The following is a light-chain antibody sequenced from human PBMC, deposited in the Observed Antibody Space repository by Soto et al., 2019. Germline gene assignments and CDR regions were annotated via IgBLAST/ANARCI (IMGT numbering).Light chain of an antibody. Sequence: EIVLTQSPGTLSLSPGERATLSCRASQRVSSSYLACYQQKPGQAPRLLIYGASSRATGIPDRFSGSGSGTDFTRTISRLEPEDFAVYFCQWYGSSPPFSFGQGTKVEI. CDR3: QWYGSSPPFS. CDR2: GAS. V-gene: IGKV3-20*01. CDR1: QRVSSSY. J-gene: IGKJ2*03.